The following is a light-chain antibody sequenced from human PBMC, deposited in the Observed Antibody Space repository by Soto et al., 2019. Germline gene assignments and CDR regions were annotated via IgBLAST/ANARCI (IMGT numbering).Light chain of an antibody. V-gene: IGKV3-11*01. CDR3: QQRSNWPRGT. CDR2: EAS. Sequence: EIVLTQSPATLSLSPGERATLSCRASQSVSSYLAWYQQKPGQAPRLLIYEASNRATGIPSRFSGSGSGTDFTLSISSLEPEDFAVYYCQQRSNWPRGTFRQGTKLDIK. J-gene: IGKJ2*02. CDR1: QSVSSY.